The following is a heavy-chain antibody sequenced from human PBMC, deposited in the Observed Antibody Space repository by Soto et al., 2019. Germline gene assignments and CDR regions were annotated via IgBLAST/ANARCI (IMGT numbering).Heavy chain of an antibody. CDR1: GYDFTTYG. Sequence: QVHLVQSGAEVKKPGASVKVPCKRSGYDFTTYGITWVRQAPGQGLEWMAWISAHNGNTDYAQKLQGRVTVTRDTSPSTAYMELRSRRSDGTTVYDCARGRDGDYWGQGALVTVSS. J-gene: IGHJ4*02. CDR3: ARGRDGDY. CDR2: ISAHNGNT. V-gene: IGHV1-18*01.